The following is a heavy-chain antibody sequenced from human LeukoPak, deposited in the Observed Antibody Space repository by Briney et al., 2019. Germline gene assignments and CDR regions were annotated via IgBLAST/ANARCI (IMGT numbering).Heavy chain of an antibody. CDR1: GFTFSSYG. Sequence: GGSLRLSCAASGFTFSSYGMHWVRQAPGKGLEWVAFIRYDGSNKYYADSVKGRFTISRDNSKNTLYLQMNSLRAEDTAVYYCATRTTVVRLTRDDAFDIWGQGTMVTVSS. CDR2: IRYDGSNK. D-gene: IGHD4-23*01. V-gene: IGHV3-30*02. J-gene: IGHJ3*02. CDR3: ATRTTVVRLTRDDAFDI.